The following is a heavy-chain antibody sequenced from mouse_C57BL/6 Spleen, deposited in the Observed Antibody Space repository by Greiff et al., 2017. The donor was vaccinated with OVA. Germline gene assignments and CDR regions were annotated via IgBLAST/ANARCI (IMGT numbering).Heavy chain of an antibody. Sequence: EVHLVESGGGLVQPGGSLSLSCAASGFTFTDYYMSWVRQPPGKALEWLGFIRNKANGYTTEYSASVKGRFTISRDNSQSILYLQMNALRAEDSATYYCARSDYYGSTWFAYWGQGTLVTVSA. CDR1: GFTFTDYY. J-gene: IGHJ3*01. CDR3: ARSDYYGSTWFAY. V-gene: IGHV7-3*01. D-gene: IGHD1-1*01. CDR2: IRNKANGYTT.